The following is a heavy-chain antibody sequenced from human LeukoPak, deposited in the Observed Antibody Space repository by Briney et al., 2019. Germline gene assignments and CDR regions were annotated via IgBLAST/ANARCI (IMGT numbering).Heavy chain of an antibody. CDR3: ARDTRDVDWTLGAFDI. J-gene: IGHJ3*02. D-gene: IGHD3/OR15-3a*01. Sequence: GGSLRLSCTASGFTFSSYAMTWVRQAPGKGLEWVSGIDSSGGVTYYADSVRGRFTISRDNPKNTVYLQMNSLRAEDTAMYYCARDTRDVDWTLGAFDIWGQGTKVTVSS. V-gene: IGHV3-23*01. CDR2: IDSSGGVT. CDR1: GFTFSSYA.